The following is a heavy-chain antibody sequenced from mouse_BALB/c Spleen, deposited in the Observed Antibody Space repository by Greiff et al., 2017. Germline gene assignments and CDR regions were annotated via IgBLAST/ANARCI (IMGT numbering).Heavy chain of an antibody. D-gene: IGHD2-10*02. CDR2: INPSNGRT. CDR1: GYTFTSYW. J-gene: IGHJ3*01. CDR3: ARDRVWPFAY. Sequence: QVQLQQPGAELVKPGASVKLSCKASGYTFTSYWMHWVKQRPGQGLEWIGEINPSNGRTNYNEKFKSKATLTVDKSSSTAYMQLSSLTSEDSAVYYCARDRVWPFAYWGQGTLVTVSA. V-gene: IGHV1S81*02.